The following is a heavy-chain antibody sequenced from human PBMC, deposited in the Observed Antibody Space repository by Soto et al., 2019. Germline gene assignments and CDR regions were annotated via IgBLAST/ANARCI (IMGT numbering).Heavy chain of an antibody. CDR1: GFTFSSYA. CDR3: ANSKAYYDFWSGSDYYYYMDV. V-gene: IGHV3-23*01. D-gene: IGHD3-3*01. J-gene: IGHJ6*03. CDR2: ISGSGGST. Sequence: GGSLRLSCAASGFTFSSYAMSWVRQAPGKGLEWVSAISGSGGSTYYADSVKGRFTISRDNSKNTLYLQMNSLRAEDTAVYYCANSKAYYDFWSGSDYYYYMDVWGKGTTVTVSS.